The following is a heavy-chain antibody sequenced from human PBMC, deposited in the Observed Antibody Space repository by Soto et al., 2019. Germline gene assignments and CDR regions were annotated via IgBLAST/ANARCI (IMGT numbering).Heavy chain of an antibody. Sequence: GSLRLSCAASGFTFSSYWMSWVRQAPGKGLEWVANIKQDGSEKYYVDSVKGRFTISRDNAKNSLYLQMNSLRAEDTAVYYCARVMVRGVIISYGMDVWGQGTTVTVSS. D-gene: IGHD3-10*01. V-gene: IGHV3-7*01. CDR2: IKQDGSEK. J-gene: IGHJ6*02. CDR1: GFTFSSYW. CDR3: ARVMVRGVIISYGMDV.